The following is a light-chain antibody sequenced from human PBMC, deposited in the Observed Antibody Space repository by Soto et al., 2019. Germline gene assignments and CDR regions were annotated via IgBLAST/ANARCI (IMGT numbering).Light chain of an antibody. CDR1: QSVSDN. Sequence: EVLMTQSPGTPYVSPGERVTLSCRASQSVSDNLAWYQQKPGQGPRLLVYRASTRTLGIPARFSGSESGTEFTLTISSLQSEDFAVYYCQQYNSWPITFGQGTRLEIK. CDR2: RAS. CDR3: QQYNSWPIT. V-gene: IGKV3-15*01. J-gene: IGKJ5*01.